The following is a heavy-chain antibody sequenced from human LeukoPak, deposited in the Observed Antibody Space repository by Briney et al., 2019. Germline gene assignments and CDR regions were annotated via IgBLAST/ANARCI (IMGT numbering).Heavy chain of an antibody. CDR3: ARARWVVYSSGWFSPPFDY. D-gene: IGHD6-19*01. CDR1: GGSFSGYY. Sequence: SETLSLTCAAYGGSFSGYYWSWIRQPPGKGLEWIGEINHSGSTNYNPSLKSRVTISVDTSKNQFSLKLSSVTAADTAVYYCARARWVVYSSGWFSPPFDYWGQGTLVTVSS. J-gene: IGHJ4*02. CDR2: INHSGST. V-gene: IGHV4-34*01.